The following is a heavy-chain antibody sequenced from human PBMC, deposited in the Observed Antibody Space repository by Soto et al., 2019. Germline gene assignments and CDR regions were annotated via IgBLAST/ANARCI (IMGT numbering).Heavy chain of an antibody. CDR1: GFTFSSYA. D-gene: IGHD4-17*01. CDR2: ISYDGSNK. V-gene: IGHV3-30*14. J-gene: IGHJ3*01. CDR3: ASWHLREHAYDV. Sequence: PGGSLRLSCAASGFTFSSYAMHWVRQAPGKGLEWVAVISYDGSNKYYTDSVKGRFTISRDNSKNTLYLQINDLRPDDTAVYYCASWHLREHAYDVWRQGTTVTVSS.